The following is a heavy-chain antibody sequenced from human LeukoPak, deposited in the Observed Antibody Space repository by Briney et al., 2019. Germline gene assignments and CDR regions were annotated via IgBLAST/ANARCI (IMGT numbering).Heavy chain of an antibody. J-gene: IGHJ6*02. CDR1: GGSISTYY. CDR3: ARAQLNSVVDFRMDV. CDR2: XSSSGST. V-gene: IGHV4-59*01. D-gene: IGHD1-1*01. Sequence: KPSETLSLTCTVSGGSISTYYWTWIRQPPGKGLEWIXYXSSSGSTKYNPSLKSRVTISVDTSKNQFSLKLSSVTAADTAVYYCARAQLNSVVDFRMDVWGQGTTVTVSS.